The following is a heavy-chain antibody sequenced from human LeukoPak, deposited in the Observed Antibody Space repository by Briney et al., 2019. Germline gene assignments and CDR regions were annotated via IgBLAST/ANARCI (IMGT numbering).Heavy chain of an antibody. D-gene: IGHD2-2*01. V-gene: IGHV1-46*01. Sequence: GASVKASCKASGYTFTSYYMHWVRQAPGQGLEWMGIINPSGGSTSYAQKFQGRVTMTRDTSISTAYMELSRLRSDDTAVYYCARLQRQVLTAFDIWGQGTMVTVSS. J-gene: IGHJ3*02. CDR3: ARLQRQVLTAFDI. CDR2: INPSGGST. CDR1: GYTFTSYY.